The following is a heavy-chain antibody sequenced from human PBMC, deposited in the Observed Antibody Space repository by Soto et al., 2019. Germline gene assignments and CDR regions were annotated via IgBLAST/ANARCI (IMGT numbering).Heavy chain of an antibody. Sequence: GASVKVSCKASGYTFTSYAMHWVRQDPGQRLEWMGWIIPSYGKANYAQKFQGRVTITADESTSTAYMELSSLRSEDTAVYYCARESRYCSGGSCYFLPGIDYWGQGALVTVSS. CDR3: ARESRYCSGGSCYFLPGIDY. V-gene: IGHV1-3*01. D-gene: IGHD2-15*01. CDR1: GYTFTSYA. J-gene: IGHJ4*02. CDR2: IIPSYGKA.